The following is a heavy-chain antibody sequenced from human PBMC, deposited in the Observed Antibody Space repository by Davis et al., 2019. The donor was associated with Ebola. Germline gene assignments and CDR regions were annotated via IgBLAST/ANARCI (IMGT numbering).Heavy chain of an antibody. Sequence: ASVKVSCKASGYTFTSYGISWVRQAPGQGLEWMGWISAYNGNTNYAQKLQGTVTMTTDTSTSTAYMELRSLRSDDTAVYYCASIAALGTPFDPWGQGTLVTVSS. V-gene: IGHV1-18*04. CDR3: ASIAALGTPFDP. D-gene: IGHD6-6*01. CDR1: GYTFTSYG. CDR2: ISAYNGNT. J-gene: IGHJ5*02.